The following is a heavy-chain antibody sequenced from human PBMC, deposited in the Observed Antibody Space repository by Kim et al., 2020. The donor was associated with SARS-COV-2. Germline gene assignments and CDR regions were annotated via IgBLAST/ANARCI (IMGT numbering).Heavy chain of an antibody. D-gene: IGHD6-13*01. CDR2: IYPGDSDT. CDR3: ARRDIAAALDAFDI. J-gene: IGHJ3*02. Sequence: GESLKISCKGSGYSFTSYWIGWVRQMPGKGLEWMGIIYPGDSDTRYSPSFQGQVTISADKSISTAYLQWSSLKAAETAMYYCARRDIAAALDAFDIWGQGTMVTVSS. V-gene: IGHV5-51*01. CDR1: GYSFTSYW.